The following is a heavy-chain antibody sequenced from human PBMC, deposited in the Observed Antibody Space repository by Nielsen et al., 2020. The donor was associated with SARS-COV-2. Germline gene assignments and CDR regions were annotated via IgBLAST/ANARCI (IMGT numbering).Heavy chain of an antibody. Sequence: GGSLRLSCAASGFTFSSYGMHWVRQAPGKGLEWVAFIRYDGSNKYYADSVKGRFTISRDNSKNTLYLQMNSLRAEDTAVYYCAKSIYDSSGYYSLYDAFDIWGQGTMVTVSA. V-gene: IGHV3-30*02. J-gene: IGHJ3*02. CDR2: IRYDGSNK. D-gene: IGHD3-22*01. CDR3: AKSIYDSSGYYSLYDAFDI. CDR1: GFTFSSYG.